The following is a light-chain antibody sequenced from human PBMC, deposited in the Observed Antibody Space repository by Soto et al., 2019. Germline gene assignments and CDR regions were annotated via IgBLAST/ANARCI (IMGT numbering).Light chain of an antibody. J-gene: IGKJ2*01. V-gene: IGKV3-20*01. Sequence: EIVLTQAPGTLSLSPGERATLSCRASQSVSSSYVAWYQQKPGQAPRLLIYGASSRATGIPDRFSGSGSGTDFTLTISRLEPEDFAVYYCQQYGSSHTVGQGTKLEIK. CDR1: QSVSSSY. CDR2: GAS. CDR3: QQYGSSHT.